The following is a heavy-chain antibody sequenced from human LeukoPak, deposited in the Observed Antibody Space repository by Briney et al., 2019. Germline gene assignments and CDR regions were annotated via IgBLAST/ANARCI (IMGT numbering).Heavy chain of an antibody. J-gene: IGHJ4*02. CDR3: ARYSAIVPFDY. V-gene: IGHV1-2*02. CDR1: GNTFTAYY. CDR2: INSNSGGT. D-gene: IGHD5-18*01. Sequence: GASVKVSCKASGNTFTAYYIHWVRQAPGQGLEWMGWINSNSGGTNYAQKFQGRVTMTRDTSISTAYMELSRLRSDDTAVYYCARYSAIVPFDYWGQGTLVTVSS.